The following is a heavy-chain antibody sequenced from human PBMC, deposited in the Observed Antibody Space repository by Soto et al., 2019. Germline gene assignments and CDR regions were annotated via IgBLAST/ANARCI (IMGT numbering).Heavy chain of an antibody. CDR3: ARQVHPGYPSD. D-gene: IGHD1-1*01. V-gene: IGHV1-8*01. CDR2: INPTSEYT. CDR1: GYTFPSYD. J-gene: IGHJ4*02. Sequence: ASVKVSCKASGYTFPSYDINWVRQAPGQGLEWVGWINPTSEYTAHAQKFQGRVTLTREISTATAYMELSSPTSEDTAVYFCARQVHPGYPSDWGPGTQVTVSS.